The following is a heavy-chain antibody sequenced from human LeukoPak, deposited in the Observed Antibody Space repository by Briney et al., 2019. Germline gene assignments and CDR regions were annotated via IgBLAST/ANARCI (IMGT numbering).Heavy chain of an antibody. CDR2: IYYSGST. D-gene: IGHD1-26*01. CDR1: GGSISSGGYY. V-gene: IGHV4-61*08. Sequence: SETLSLTCTVSGGSISSGGYYWSWIRQPPGKGLEWIGYIYYSGSTNYNPSLKSRVTISVDTSKNQFSLKLSSVTAADTAVYYCASDSGSSFDAFDIWGQGTMVTVSS. CDR3: ASDSGSSFDAFDI. J-gene: IGHJ3*02.